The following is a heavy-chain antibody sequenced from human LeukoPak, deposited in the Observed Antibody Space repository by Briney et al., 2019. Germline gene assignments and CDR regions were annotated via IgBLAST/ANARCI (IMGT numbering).Heavy chain of an antibody. CDR2: ISAYNGNT. D-gene: IGHD6-19*01. V-gene: IGHV1-18*01. Sequence: ASVKVSCKASGYTFTSYGISWVRQAPGQGLEWMGWISAYNGNTNYAQKLQGRVTMTTDTSTSTAYMELRSLRSDDTAVYYCARERDYSSGWYGVRFPFDPWGQGTLVTVSS. CDR3: ARERDYSSGWYGVRFPFDP. CDR1: GYTFTSYG. J-gene: IGHJ5*02.